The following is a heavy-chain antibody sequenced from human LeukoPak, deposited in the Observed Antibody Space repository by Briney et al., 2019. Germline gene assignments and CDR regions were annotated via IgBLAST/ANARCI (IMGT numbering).Heavy chain of an antibody. J-gene: IGHJ4*02. CDR3: ARVPAYGDYFDY. V-gene: IGHV3-11*05. Sequence: PGGSLRLSCAASGFTFSDYYMSWLRQAPGKGLEWVSYISSSSSYTNYADSVKGRFTISRDNAKNSLYLQMNSLRAEDTAVYYCARVPAYGDYFDYWGQGTLVTVSS. CDR2: ISSSSSYT. D-gene: IGHD4-17*01. CDR1: GFTFSDYY.